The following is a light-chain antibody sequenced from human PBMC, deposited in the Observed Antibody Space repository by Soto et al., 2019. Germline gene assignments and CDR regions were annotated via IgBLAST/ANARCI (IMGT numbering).Light chain of an antibody. V-gene: IGLV2-14*03. CDR2: AVS. CDR3: KSYAGSNTYV. CDR1: SSDIGSYDH. J-gene: IGLJ1*01. Sequence: QSVLTQPASVSGSPGQSITISCSGTSSDIGSYDHVAWYQQFPGKSPKLIIYAVSDRPSGVSDRFSGSKSGISASLTISGLQTADEADYFCKSYAGSNTYVFGSGTKVTV.